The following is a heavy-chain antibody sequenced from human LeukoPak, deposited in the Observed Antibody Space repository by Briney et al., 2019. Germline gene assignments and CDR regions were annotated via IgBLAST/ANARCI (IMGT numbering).Heavy chain of an antibody. J-gene: IGHJ4*02. CDR1: GYTFTGYY. CDR2: INPNSGAT. Sequence: WASVKVSCKASGYTFTGYYMHWVRQAPGQGLEWMGWINPNSGATNYGQKFQGRVTMTRDTSISTAYMELSRLRSDDTAMYYCARGGSAEKGKYFDSWGQGTLVTVSS. D-gene: IGHD3-10*01. CDR3: ARGGSAEKGKYFDS. V-gene: IGHV1-2*02.